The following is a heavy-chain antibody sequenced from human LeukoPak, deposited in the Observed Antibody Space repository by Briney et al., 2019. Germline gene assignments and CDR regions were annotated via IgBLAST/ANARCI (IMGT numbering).Heavy chain of an antibody. V-gene: IGHV4-34*01. CDR1: GGSFSGYY. CDR3: ARIGQFLFGY. CDR2: INHSGST. J-gene: IGHJ4*02. Sequence: SETLSLTCAVYGGSFSGYYWSWIRQPPGKGLEWIGEINHSGSTNYNPSLKSRVTISVDTSKNQFSLKLSSVTAADTAMYYCARIGQFLFGYWDQGTLATVSS. D-gene: IGHD2/OR15-2a*01.